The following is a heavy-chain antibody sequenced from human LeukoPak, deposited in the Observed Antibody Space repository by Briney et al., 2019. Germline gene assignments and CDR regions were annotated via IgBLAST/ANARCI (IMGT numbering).Heavy chain of an antibody. J-gene: IGHJ6*02. CDR3: AREYAFYDFWSGYYTGSGTYYSYGMDV. CDR1: GVSFSGYY. D-gene: IGHD3-3*01. CDR2: INHSGST. V-gene: IGHV4-34*01. Sequence: SDTLSLTCAVYGVSFSGYYWSWIPQPPGKGLEWMGEINHSGSTNYKPSLKSRVTISVDTSKNQFSLKLSSVTAADTAVYYCAREYAFYDFWSGYYTGSGTYYSYGMDVWGQGTTVTVSS.